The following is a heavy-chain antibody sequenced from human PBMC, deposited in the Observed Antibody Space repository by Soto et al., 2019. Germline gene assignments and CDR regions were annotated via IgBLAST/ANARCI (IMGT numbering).Heavy chain of an antibody. Sequence: QVQLVESGGDVVQPGRSLRLSWAASGFTFTNYDIHCVRQPPGKGLEWVAMISNDGTNKYYAGSVKGRFTISRDNSKNMLYLQMNSLRPEDTAVYYCARGIKGGLDPWGQGTLVTVSS. J-gene: IGHJ5*02. CDR3: ARGIKGGLDP. CDR2: ISNDGTNK. V-gene: IGHV3-30-3*01. CDR1: GFTFTNYD.